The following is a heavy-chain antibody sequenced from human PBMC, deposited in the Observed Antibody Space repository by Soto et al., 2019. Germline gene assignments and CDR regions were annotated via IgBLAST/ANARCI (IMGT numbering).Heavy chain of an antibody. D-gene: IGHD3-16*01. V-gene: IGHV1-58*01. CDR2: IVVGSGNT. CDR3: AAPGEPEDYYYGMDV. J-gene: IGHJ6*02. Sequence: QMQLVQSGPEVKKPGTSVKVSCQASGFNFTSSAVQWVRQARGQRLEWIGWIVVGSGNTNYAQKFQERVTITRDMSTSTAYMELSSMRSEDTAVYYCAAPGEPEDYYYGMDVWGQGTTVTVSS. CDR1: GFNFTSSA.